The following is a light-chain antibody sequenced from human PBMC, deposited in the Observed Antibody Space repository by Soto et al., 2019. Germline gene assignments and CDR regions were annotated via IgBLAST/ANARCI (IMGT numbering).Light chain of an antibody. V-gene: IGKV3-11*01. CDR3: QQRRFWWT. J-gene: IGKJ1*01. CDR2: DAS. CDR1: QSVSSY. Sequence: EIVLTQSPATLSLSPGERATLSCRASQSVSSYLAWYQQKPGQAPRLLIYDASTRATGIPVRFSGSGSGTVFTLTSRSRESLDFAIYQCQQRRFWWTFGQGTKVEIK.